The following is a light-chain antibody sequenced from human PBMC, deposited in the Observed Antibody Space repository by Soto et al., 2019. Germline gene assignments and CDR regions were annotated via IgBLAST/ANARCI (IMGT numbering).Light chain of an antibody. CDR3: AAWDDSLSGFYV. J-gene: IGLJ1*01. CDR2: RNN. Sequence: QSVLNQPTSASWTPGQRVTLSFSGSSSNIGSNFVYWYQQLPGTAPKLLIYRNNQRPSGVPDRFSGSKSGTSASLAISGLRSEDEADYYCAAWDDSLSGFYVFGTGTKVTVL. V-gene: IGLV1-47*01. CDR1: SSNIGSNF.